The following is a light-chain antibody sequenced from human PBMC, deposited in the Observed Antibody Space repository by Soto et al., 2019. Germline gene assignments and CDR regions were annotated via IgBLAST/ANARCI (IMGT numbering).Light chain of an antibody. Sequence: DIQMTQSPSTLSASVGDTVTITCRASQTIATSLAWYQQKPGTAPNLLICKASTLENDVPSRFSGSGSGTEFSLTISSLQPDEFATYYCQQYNSYSTNFGGGTKVEIK. CDR2: KAS. CDR1: QTIATS. CDR3: QQYNSYSTN. J-gene: IGKJ4*01. V-gene: IGKV1-5*03.